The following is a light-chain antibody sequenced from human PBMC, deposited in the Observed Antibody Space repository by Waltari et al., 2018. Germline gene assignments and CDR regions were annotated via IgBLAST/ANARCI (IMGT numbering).Light chain of an antibody. CDR3: QLFGSSPLYS. J-gene: IGKJ2*01. CDR1: QSVNSRY. V-gene: IGKV3-20*01. CDR2: GTS. Sequence: ETVLTQSPDTLSLSPGERASLSCRASQSVNSRYLAWYQQKPGKAPRLLIYGTSTRATGIPDRFSASGSGTDFTLTISRLEPEDFAVYYCQLFGSSPLYSFGQGTKLEI.